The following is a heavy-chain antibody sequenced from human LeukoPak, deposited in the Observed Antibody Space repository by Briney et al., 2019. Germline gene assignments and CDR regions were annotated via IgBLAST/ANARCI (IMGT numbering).Heavy chain of an antibody. CDR1: GFTFNIYA. CDR3: AKYGDGYPYFFDY. Sequence: GGSLRLSCAASGFTFNIYAMSWVRQAPGKGLEWVSGIGGNGADTYYADSVKGLFTISRDNSKNTLYLQMNSLRAEDTAVYYRAKYGDGYPYFFDYWGQGALVTVSS. CDR2: IGGNGADT. J-gene: IGHJ4*02. V-gene: IGHV3-23*01. D-gene: IGHD5-24*01.